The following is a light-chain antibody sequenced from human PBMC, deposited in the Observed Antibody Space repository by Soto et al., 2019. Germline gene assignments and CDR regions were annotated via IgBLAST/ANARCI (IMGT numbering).Light chain of an antibody. CDR3: QKYTSAPFT. V-gene: IGKV1-27*01. J-gene: IGKJ3*01. CDR2: PAS. Sequence: DIQMTQSPSSLSASVGDRVTITCRASQDINAYLVWYQQKPGKVPKLLIYPASTLQSGVSSRFSGSGSGTDFTLTISSLQPEDVATYYCQKYTSAPFTFGPGTKVDI. CDR1: QDINAY.